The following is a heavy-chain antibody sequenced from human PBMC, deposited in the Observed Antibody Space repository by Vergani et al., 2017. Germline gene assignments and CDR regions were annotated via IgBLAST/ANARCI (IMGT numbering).Heavy chain of an antibody. CDR3: PRHRGSGGFIPSSYFFVMYV. Sequence: QVQLQESGPGLVKPSETLTLTCDVSDSSIMTNPYWGWFRQSPGKALEWIGCIHHSGDTHYNSSLKSRVSISMVSSSKFSLSLTSVTAADTAIYYCPRHRGSGGFIPSSYFFVMYVWGHGTTVTVS. CDR1: DSSIMTNPY. V-gene: IGHV4-38-2*01. J-gene: IGHJ6*02. CDR2: IHHSGDT. D-gene: IGHD3-10*01.